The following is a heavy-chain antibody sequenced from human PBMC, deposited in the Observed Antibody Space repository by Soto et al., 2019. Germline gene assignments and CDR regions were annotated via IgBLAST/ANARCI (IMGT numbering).Heavy chain of an antibody. CDR2: ISYDGSNK. V-gene: IGHV3-30*18. J-gene: IGHJ4*02. D-gene: IGHD5-18*01. CDR1: GFTFSSYG. CDR3: AKEYVKYSYGPKACFDY. Sequence: QVQLVESGGGVVQPGRSLRLSCAASGFTFSSYGMHWVRQAPGKGLEWVAVISYDGSNKYYADSVKGRFTISRDNSKNTLYLQMNSLRAEDTAVYYCAKEYVKYSYGPKACFDYWGQGTLVTVSS.